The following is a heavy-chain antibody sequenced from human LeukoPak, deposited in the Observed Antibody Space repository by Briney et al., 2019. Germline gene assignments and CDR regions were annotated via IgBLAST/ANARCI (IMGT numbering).Heavy chain of an antibody. V-gene: IGHV5-51*01. CDR2: IYPGDSDT. Sequence: GESLKISCKGSGYSFTSYWIGWVRQMPGKGLEWMGIIYPGDSDTRYSPSFQGQVTISADKSISTAYLQWSSLKASDTAMYYCARLGGSYGSGSYYSDYWGQGTLVTVSS. D-gene: IGHD3-10*01. J-gene: IGHJ4*02. CDR3: ARLGGSYGSGSYYSDY. CDR1: GYSFTSYW.